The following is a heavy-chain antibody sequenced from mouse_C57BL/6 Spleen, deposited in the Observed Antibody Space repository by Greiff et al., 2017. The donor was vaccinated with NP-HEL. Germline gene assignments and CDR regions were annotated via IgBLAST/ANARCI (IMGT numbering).Heavy chain of an antibody. CDR3: ARFTVVADYYARDY. D-gene: IGHD1-1*01. J-gene: IGHJ4*01. CDR1: GYAFSSYW. V-gene: IGHV1-80*01. CDR2: IYPGDGDT. Sequence: QVQLQQSGAELVKPGASVKISCKASGYAFSSYWMNWVKQRPGKGLEWIGQIYPGDGDTNYNGKFKGKATLTADKSSSTAYMQLSSLTSEDSAVYFCARFTVVADYYARDYWGQGTSVTVSS.